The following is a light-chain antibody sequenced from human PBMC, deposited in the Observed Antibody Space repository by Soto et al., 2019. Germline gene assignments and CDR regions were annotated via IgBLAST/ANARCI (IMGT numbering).Light chain of an antibody. Sequence: ETVLTQSPGTLSLSPGERATLSCRASQTIRSNYLAWYRQTPGQAPRLLIYGASNRATVIADGFSGRGSGTDFPLLIRRLEPEDLALYYCTQYGSSPWTFGQGTKVEI. V-gene: IGKV3-20*01. CDR1: QTIRSNY. CDR3: TQYGSSPWT. CDR2: GAS. J-gene: IGKJ1*01.